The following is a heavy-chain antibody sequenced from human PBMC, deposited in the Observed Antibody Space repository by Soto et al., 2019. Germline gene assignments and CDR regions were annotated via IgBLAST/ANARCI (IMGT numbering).Heavy chain of an antibody. D-gene: IGHD1-1*01. Sequence: SETLSLTCTVSGGSISSYYWSWIRQPPGKGLEWIGYIYYSGSTNYNPSLKSRVTISVDTSKNQFSLQLDSVTPEDTAVYYCVRETATVKWAYWGQGTLVTVS. CDR3: VRETATVKWAY. CDR2: IYYSGST. CDR1: GGSISSYY. J-gene: IGHJ4*02. V-gene: IGHV4-59*12.